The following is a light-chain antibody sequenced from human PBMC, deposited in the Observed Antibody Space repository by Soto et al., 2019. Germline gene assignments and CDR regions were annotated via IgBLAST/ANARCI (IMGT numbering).Light chain of an antibody. CDR1: QSVNIN. Sequence: VMTQSPATLSVSPGERATLSCRASQSVNINLAWYQQKPGQAPRLLIFGASSRATGIPARFSGSGSGTEFTLTISSLQSEDFAVYYCQQYNNWPPTWTFGQGTKVDI. V-gene: IGKV3-15*01. J-gene: IGKJ1*01. CDR3: QQYNNWPPTWT. CDR2: GAS.